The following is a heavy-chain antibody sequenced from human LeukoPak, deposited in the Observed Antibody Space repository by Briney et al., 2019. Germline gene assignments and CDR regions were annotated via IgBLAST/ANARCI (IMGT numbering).Heavy chain of an antibody. CDR1: GFTFRTYW. V-gene: IGHV3-7*01. CDR3: AREGDSNNPLSGWHFGL. J-gene: IGHJ2*01. CDR2: IKPDGSEK. Sequence: GGSLRLSCAASGFTFRTYWMTWVRQAPGKGLEWVATIKPDGSEKYYVDSVKGRFTISRDNARNSLSLQMNSLRAEDTALYYCAREGDSNNPLSGWHFGLWGRGTLVTVSS. D-gene: IGHD5-24*01.